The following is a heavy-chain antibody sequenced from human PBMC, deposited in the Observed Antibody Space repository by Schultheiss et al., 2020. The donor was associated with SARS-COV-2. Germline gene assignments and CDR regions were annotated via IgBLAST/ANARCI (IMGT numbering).Heavy chain of an antibody. V-gene: IGHV3-7*01. CDR2: IKHDGSEK. D-gene: IGHD1-14*01. CDR3: ARGIHTLAY. J-gene: IGHJ4*02. Sequence: GSLRLSCAASGFTFSSYEMNWVRQAPGKGLEWVANIKHDGSEKYYVDSVKGRFTISRDNAKNSLYLQMNSLRAEDTAVYYCARGIHTLAYWGQGTLVTVSS. CDR1: GFTFSSYE.